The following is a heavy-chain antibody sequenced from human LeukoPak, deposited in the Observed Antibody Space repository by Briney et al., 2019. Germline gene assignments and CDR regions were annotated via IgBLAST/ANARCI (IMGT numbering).Heavy chain of an antibody. CDR3: ASLSGDMIAFQH. D-gene: IGHD2-21*01. Sequence: PSETLSLTCAVYGGSFSGYYWSWIRQPPGKGLEWIGEINHSGSTNYNPSLKSRVTISVDTSKNQFSLKLSSVTAADTAVYYCASLSGDMIAFQHWGQGTLVTVSS. V-gene: IGHV4-34*01. CDR2: INHSGST. CDR1: GGSFSGYY. J-gene: IGHJ1*01.